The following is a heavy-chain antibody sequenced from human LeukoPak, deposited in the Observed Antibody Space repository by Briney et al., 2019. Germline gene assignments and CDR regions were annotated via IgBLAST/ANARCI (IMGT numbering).Heavy chain of an antibody. CDR1: GGSFSGYY. Sequence: PSETLSLTCAVYGGSFSGYYWSWIRQPPGKGLEWIGEINHSGSTNYNPSLKSRVTISVDTSKNQFSLKLSSVTAADTAVYYCARGAGMAVDYWGQGTLVTVSS. D-gene: IGHD3-10*01. J-gene: IGHJ4*02. CDR3: ARGAGMAVDY. V-gene: IGHV4-34*01. CDR2: INHSGST.